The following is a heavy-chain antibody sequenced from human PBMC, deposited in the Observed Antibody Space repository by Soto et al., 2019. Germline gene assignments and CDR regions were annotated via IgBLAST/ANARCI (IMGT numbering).Heavy chain of an antibody. Sequence: QVQPVESGGGVVQPARSLILSCAASGFTFSSYGMHWVRQAPGKGLEWVAVIWFDGSNKFYADSVKGRFTISRDNSKNTLYLQMNSLTAEDTAVYYCARTKNSYFDYWGQGTLVTVSS. V-gene: IGHV3-33*01. CDR2: IWFDGSNK. J-gene: IGHJ4*02. CDR3: ARTKNSYFDY. CDR1: GFTFSSYG.